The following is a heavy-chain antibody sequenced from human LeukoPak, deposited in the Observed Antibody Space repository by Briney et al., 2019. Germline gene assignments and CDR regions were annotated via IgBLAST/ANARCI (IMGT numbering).Heavy chain of an antibody. D-gene: IGHD6-6*01. CDR3: ARALAARPDY. Sequence: ASVKVSCXASGYTFTSYYMHWVRRAPGQGLEWMGIINPSGGSTSYAQKFQGRVTMTRDTSTSTVYMELSSLRSEDTAVYYCARALAARPDYWGQGTLVTVSS. J-gene: IGHJ4*02. CDR2: INPSGGST. CDR1: GYTFTSYY. V-gene: IGHV1-46*03.